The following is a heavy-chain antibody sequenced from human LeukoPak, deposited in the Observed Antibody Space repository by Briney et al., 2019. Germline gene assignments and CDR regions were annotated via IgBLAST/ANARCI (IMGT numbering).Heavy chain of an antibody. CDR3: AKDAYSSGWYYFDS. J-gene: IGHJ4*02. CDR2: ISGDGSST. D-gene: IGHD6-19*01. Sequence: GGSLRLSCAASRFTFDDYGMHWVRQVPGKGLEWVSLISGDGSSTYYADSVKGRFTISRGNSKNSLYLQVNSLRTEDTALYYCAKDAYSSGWYYFDSWGQGTLVTVSS. V-gene: IGHV3-43*02. CDR1: RFTFDDYG.